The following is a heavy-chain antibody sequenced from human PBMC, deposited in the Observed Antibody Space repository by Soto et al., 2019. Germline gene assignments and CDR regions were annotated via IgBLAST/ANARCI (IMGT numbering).Heavy chain of an antibody. J-gene: IGHJ4*02. CDR3: ARGGDILTGYYTLDY. D-gene: IGHD3-9*01. Sequence: GGSLRLSCAASGFTFSDYYMSWIRQAPGKGLEWVSYISSSSSYTNYADSVKGRFTISRDNTKNSLYLQMNSLRAEDTAVYYCARGGDILTGYYTLDYWGQGTLVTVSS. CDR1: GFTFSDYY. V-gene: IGHV3-11*05. CDR2: ISSSSSYT.